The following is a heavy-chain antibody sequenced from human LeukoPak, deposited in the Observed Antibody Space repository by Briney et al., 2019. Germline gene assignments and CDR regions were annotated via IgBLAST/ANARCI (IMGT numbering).Heavy chain of an antibody. Sequence: GGSLRLSCAASGFTFSDYYMSWIRQAPRKGLQLVSYITNSGSTIYYADSVKCRFTISRDNAKKSLYLQMNNLRAEDTAVYYCARGSRYYYGSGSYPFDYWGQGTLVTVSS. J-gene: IGHJ4*02. CDR1: GFTFSDYY. CDR3: ARGSRYYYGSGSYPFDY. D-gene: IGHD3-10*01. CDR2: ITNSGSTI. V-gene: IGHV3-11*01.